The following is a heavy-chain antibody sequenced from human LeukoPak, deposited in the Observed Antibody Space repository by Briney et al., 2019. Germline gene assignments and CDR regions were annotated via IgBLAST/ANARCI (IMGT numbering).Heavy chain of an antibody. CDR1: GFSFSSHW. V-gene: IGHV3-7*01. Sequence: PGGSLRLSCAASGFSFSSHWMSWVRQSPGKGLEWVANINQGGSEIQYVDSVKGRFTISRDNAKNSLYLQMDSLRAEDTAVYSCAKDQRLVLDYWGQGTLVTVSS. J-gene: IGHJ4*02. D-gene: IGHD6-13*01. CDR2: INQGGSEI. CDR3: AKDQRLVLDY.